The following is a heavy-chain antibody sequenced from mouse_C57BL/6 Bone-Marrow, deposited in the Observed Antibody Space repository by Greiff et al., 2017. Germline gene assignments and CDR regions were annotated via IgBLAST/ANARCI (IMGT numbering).Heavy chain of an antibody. Sequence: VQLQQSGAELVRPGASVKLSCTASGFNIKDDYMHWVKQRPEQGLEWIGWIDPANGDTEYASKFQGKATITADTSSNTAYLQLSSLTSEDTAVYYCTAILLRFPFDYWGQGTTLTVSS. D-gene: IGHD1-1*01. CDR3: TAILLRFPFDY. CDR2: IDPANGDT. CDR1: GFNIKDDY. V-gene: IGHV14-4*01. J-gene: IGHJ2*01.